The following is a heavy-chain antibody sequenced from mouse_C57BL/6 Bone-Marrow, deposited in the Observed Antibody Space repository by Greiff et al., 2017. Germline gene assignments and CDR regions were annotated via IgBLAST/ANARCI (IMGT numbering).Heavy chain of an antibody. CDR3: ARDGGPLDSSGYVNAMDY. CDR1: GYSITSGYD. J-gene: IGHJ4*01. D-gene: IGHD3-2*02. CDR2: ISYSGST. V-gene: IGHV3-1*01. Sequence: VQLKESGPGMVKPSQSLSLTCTVTGYSITSGYDWHWIRHFPGNKLEWMGYISYSGSTNYNPSLKSRISITHDTSKNHFFLKLNSVTTEDTATYYCARDGGPLDSSGYVNAMDYWGQGTSVTVSS.